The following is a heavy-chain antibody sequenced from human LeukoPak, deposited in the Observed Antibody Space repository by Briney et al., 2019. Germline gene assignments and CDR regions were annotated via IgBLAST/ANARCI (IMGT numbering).Heavy chain of an antibody. CDR1: GYXFTELS. V-gene: IGHV1-24*01. D-gene: IGHD3-22*01. J-gene: IGHJ4*02. CDR2: FDPEDDEK. Sequence: ASVKVSCKISGYXFTELSMRWVRQAPGKGPEWMAGFDPEDDEKVYAQKFQGRVTMTEDTSTDTAYMELSSLRSEDTAVYYCAAELSSGYFDYWGQGTLVTVSS. CDR3: AAELSSGYFDY.